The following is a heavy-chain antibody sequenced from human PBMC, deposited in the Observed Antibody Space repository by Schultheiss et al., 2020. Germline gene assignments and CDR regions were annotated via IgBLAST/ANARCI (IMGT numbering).Heavy chain of an antibody. Sequence: SETLSLTCTVSGGSVSSGSYYWSWIRQPPGKGLEWIGYIYYSGSTNYNPSLKSRVTISVDTSKNQFSLKLSSVNAADTAVYYCASSQVYGTFSDYWGQGTLVTVSS. CDR2: IYYSGST. CDR1: GGSVSSGSYY. CDR3: ASSQVYGTFSDY. J-gene: IGHJ4*02. V-gene: IGHV4-61*01. D-gene: IGHD3-16*01.